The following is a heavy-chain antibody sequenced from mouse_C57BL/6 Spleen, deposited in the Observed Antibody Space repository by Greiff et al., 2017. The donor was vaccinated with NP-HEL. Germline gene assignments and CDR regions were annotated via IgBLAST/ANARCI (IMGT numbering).Heavy chain of an antibody. Sequence: DVMLVESGEGLVKPGGSLKLSCAASGFTFSSYAMSWVRQTPEKRLEWVAYISSGGDYIYYADTVKGRFTISRDNARNTLYLQMSSLKSEDTAMYYCTRVYGNYVAMDYWGQGTSVTVSS. D-gene: IGHD2-1*01. V-gene: IGHV5-9-1*02. CDR1: GFTFSSYA. CDR3: TRVYGNYVAMDY. CDR2: ISSGGDYI. J-gene: IGHJ4*01.